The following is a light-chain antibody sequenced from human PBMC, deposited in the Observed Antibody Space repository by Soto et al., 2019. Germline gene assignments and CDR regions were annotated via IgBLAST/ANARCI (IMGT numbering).Light chain of an antibody. J-gene: IGLJ2*01. CDR2: EDD. CDR1: SGDIARNY. CDR3: QSYDSSNQGV. Sequence: QSVSESPGKTVTISCTRSSGDIARNYVQWYQQRPGSAPSAVIHEDDQRPSGVPDRFSGSVDRSSNSASLSISGLKTEDEADYHCQSYDSSNQGVFVGGTKLTVL. V-gene: IGLV6-57*03.